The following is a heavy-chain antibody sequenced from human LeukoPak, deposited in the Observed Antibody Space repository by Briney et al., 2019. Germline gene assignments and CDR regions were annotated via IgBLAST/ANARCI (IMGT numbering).Heavy chain of an antibody. V-gene: IGHV4-31*03. Sequence: PSQTLSLTCTVSGGSISSGGYYWSWIRQHSGKGLEWIGYIYYSGSTYYNPSLKSRVTISVDTSKNQFSLKLSSVTAADTAVYYCARAPVSDFDWSLGGFDYWGQGTLVTVSS. D-gene: IGHD3-9*01. CDR3: ARAPVSDFDWSLGGFDY. CDR1: GGSISSGGYY. J-gene: IGHJ4*02. CDR2: IYYSGST.